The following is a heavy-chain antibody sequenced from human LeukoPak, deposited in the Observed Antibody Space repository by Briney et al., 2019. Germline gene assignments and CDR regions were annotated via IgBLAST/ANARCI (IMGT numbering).Heavy chain of an antibody. CDR3: ARSSRSGMVAHFDY. CDR1: GGSISSGSYY. Sequence: NPSETLSLTCTVSGGSISSGSYYWSWIRQPAGKGLEWIGRIYTSGSTNYNPSLKSRVTISVDTSKNQFSLKLSSVTAADTAVYYCARSSRSGMVAHFDYWGQGTLVTVSS. V-gene: IGHV4-61*02. CDR2: IYTSGST. D-gene: IGHD3-10*01. J-gene: IGHJ4*02.